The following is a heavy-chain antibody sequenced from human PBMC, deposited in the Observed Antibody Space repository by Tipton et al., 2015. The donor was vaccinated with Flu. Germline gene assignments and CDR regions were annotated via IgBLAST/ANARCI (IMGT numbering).Heavy chain of an antibody. CDR2: VYNSVTT. Sequence: TLSLTCSVSGASISTDYWSWIRQPAGKGLEWIGRVYNSVTTNYNPSLKSRVTMTVDTSKNQFSLKLTSVTAADTAVYYCARSGSKGSSPDYWGQGTLVTVSS. D-gene: IGHD6-13*01. V-gene: IGHV4-4*07. CDR3: ARSGSKGSSPDY. J-gene: IGHJ4*02. CDR1: GASISTDY.